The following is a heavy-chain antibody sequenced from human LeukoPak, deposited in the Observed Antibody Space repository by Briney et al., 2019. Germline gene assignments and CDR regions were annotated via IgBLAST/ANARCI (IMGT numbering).Heavy chain of an antibody. CDR2: INHSGGT. CDR3: ARGHGFEVAPTGWFDS. J-gene: IGHJ5*01. D-gene: IGHD3-3*01. CDR1: GGSFSGNN. Sequence: PSETLSLTCAVYGGSFSGNNWSWIRQPPGKGLEWIGKINHSGGTNYNPSLKSRVTISVDTSKNQFSLKLNSMTAADTAVYYCARGHGFEVAPTGWFDSWGQGILVTVSS. V-gene: IGHV4-34*01.